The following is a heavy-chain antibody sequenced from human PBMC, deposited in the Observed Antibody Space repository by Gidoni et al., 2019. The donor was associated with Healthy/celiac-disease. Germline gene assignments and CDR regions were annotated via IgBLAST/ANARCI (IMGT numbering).Heavy chain of an antibody. CDR2: ISPGESDT. J-gene: IGHJ4*02. CDR1: GSSFTSYW. Sequence: EVQLVQSGAELKKPGTSLKISRKGSGSSFTSYWIGWVRQMPGKGLGWLGLISPGESDTRYSPSFQGQVTISADKSINTAYLQWSSLKASDTAMYYCATRPGDSSGFFDFWGQGTLVTVSS. V-gene: IGHV5-51*01. D-gene: IGHD3-22*01. CDR3: ATRPGDSSGFFDF.